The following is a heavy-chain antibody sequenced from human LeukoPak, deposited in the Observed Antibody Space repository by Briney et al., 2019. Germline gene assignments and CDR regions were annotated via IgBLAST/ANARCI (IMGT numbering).Heavy chain of an antibody. CDR2: ISASGGTT. D-gene: IGHD4-17*01. Sequence: GGSLRLSCEVSGFSFSTYGMSWVRQVPGKGLEWVAYISASGGTTHYGDSVKGRFTISRDNSENTLYLQMDSLRVEDTAEYYCAKDGVWDYYGDYNFDYWGQGTLVTVSS. V-gene: IGHV3-23*01. CDR1: GFSFSTYG. CDR3: AKDGVWDYYGDYNFDY. J-gene: IGHJ4*02.